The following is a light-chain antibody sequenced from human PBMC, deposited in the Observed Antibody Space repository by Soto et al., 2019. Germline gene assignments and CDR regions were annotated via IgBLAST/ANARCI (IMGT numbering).Light chain of an antibody. V-gene: IGKV3-20*01. Sequence: EIVLTRSPAIQSLSPGERATLSCRASQSVSINLAWYQQKPGQAPRRLIYGASSRATGIPDRFSGSGSGTDFTLTISRLEPEDFAVYYCQQYETFGQGTKVDI. J-gene: IGKJ1*01. CDR2: GAS. CDR1: QSVSIN. CDR3: QQYET.